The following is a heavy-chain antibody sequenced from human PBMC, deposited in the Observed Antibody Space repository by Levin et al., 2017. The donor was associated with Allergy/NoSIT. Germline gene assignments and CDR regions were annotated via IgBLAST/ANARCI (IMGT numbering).Heavy chain of an antibody. D-gene: IGHD3-10*01. CDR3: ATYYYGSGSYSLGWFDP. Sequence: SETLSLTCSVSGGSISSGGYYWSWIRQHPGKGLEWIGYIYYGGNTYYNPSLKSRFTISGDTSKNQFSLKLSSVTAADTAVYYCATYYYGSGSYSLGWFDPWGQGTLVTVSS. CDR2: IYYGGNT. J-gene: IGHJ5*02. V-gene: IGHV4-31*03. CDR1: GGSISSGGYY.